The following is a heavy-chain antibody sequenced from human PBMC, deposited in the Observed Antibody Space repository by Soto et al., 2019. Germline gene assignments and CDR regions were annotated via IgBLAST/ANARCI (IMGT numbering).Heavy chain of an antibody. V-gene: IGHV3-23*01. CDR1: GFAFISHT. J-gene: IGHJ6*02. D-gene: IGHD4-4*01. Sequence: GGSLRLSCAASGFAFISHTMAWVRQAPGKGLEWVSAISGSGFSTNYAVSVKGRFTISRDNSKNTLYLQMNSLRAEDTAVYYCASSYSNYALIDYYYYGMDVWGQGTTVTVSS. CDR3: ASSYSNYALIDYYYYGMDV. CDR2: ISGSGFST.